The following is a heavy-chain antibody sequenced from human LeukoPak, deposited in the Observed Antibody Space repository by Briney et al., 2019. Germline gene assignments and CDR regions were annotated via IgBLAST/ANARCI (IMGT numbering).Heavy chain of an antibody. Sequence: ASVKVSCKASGYTFTIYDINWVRQAPGQGLEWMGWINPNSGGTNYAQKFQGRVTMTRDTSISTAYMELSRLRSDDTAVYYCARETDELMVYATEYFQHWGQGTLVTVSS. J-gene: IGHJ1*01. CDR2: INPNSGGT. CDR3: ARETDELMVYATEYFQH. D-gene: IGHD2-8*01. CDR1: GYTFTIYD. V-gene: IGHV1-2*02.